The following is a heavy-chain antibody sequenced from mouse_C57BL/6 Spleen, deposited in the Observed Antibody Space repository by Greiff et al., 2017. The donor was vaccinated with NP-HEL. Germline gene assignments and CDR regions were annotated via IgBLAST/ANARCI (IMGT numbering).Heavy chain of an antibody. CDR3: ARQVKYGSSYPSAMDY. Sequence: VKLVESGPGLVAPSQSLSITCTVSGFSLTSYGVHWVRQPPGKGLEWLVVIWSDGSTTYNSALKSRLSISKDNSKSQVFLKMNSLQTDDTAMYYCARQVKYGSSYPSAMDYWGQGTSVTVSS. D-gene: IGHD1-1*01. CDR1: GFSLTSYG. J-gene: IGHJ4*01. V-gene: IGHV2-6-1*01. CDR2: IWSDGST.